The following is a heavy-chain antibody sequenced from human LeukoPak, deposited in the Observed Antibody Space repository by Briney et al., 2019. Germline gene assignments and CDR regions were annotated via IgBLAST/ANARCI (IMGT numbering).Heavy chain of an antibody. CDR1: GGSLCGNY. CDR2: INYDGYT. CDR3: AVLMRHYGIDV. V-gene: IGHV4-34*01. D-gene: IGHD3-9*01. J-gene: IGHJ6*02. Sequence: SETLSLTCAVHGGSLCGNYWNWIRQTPGKGPEWLGDINYDGYTNYSPSRESRLTMSVDSSNNQFALTLRSVTAADAAVYYCAVLMRHYGIDVGGQGTTVTVSS.